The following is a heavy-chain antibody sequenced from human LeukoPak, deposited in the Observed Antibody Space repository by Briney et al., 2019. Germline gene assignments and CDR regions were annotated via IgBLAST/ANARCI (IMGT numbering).Heavy chain of an antibody. Sequence: SETLSLTCTASGGSMNPYYWHWIRQPPGKGLEWIGYISHTGSTNYSPSLNSRGAISLDASKKEFSLRLSSVTAADSAVYYCARGHDFYGSGRQSWLDPWGQGTLVTVSS. D-gene: IGHD3-10*01. V-gene: IGHV4-59*01. CDR2: ISHTGST. CDR3: ARGHDFYGSGRQSWLDP. J-gene: IGHJ5*02. CDR1: GGSMNPYY.